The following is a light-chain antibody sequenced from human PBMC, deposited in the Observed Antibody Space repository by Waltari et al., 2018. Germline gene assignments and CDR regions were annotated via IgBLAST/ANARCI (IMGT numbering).Light chain of an antibody. CDR2: EVN. J-gene: IGLJ3*02. CDR1: SSDVGDYNL. Sequence: QSALTQPASVSGSPGQSITISCTGTSSDVGDYNLLSWYQQHAGQVPKLIIYEVNKRPSGFSTRFSGSRSGNTASLTISGLQAEDEATYFCCSYAGTTSWLFGGGTKVTVL. V-gene: IGLV2-23*02. CDR3: CSYAGTTSWL.